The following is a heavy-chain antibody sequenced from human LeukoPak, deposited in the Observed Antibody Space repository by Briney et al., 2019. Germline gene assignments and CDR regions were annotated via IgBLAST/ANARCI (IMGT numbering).Heavy chain of an antibody. CDR2: INEDGSKK. Sequence: GGSLRLSCAASGFTFSSYWMSWVRQAPGKGLEWVANINEDGSKKYYVDSVKGRLTISRDNAEKSLYLQMDSLRAEDTAVYYCASAPHVLRYFDWLSRGLDIWGQGTMVTVSS. CDR3: ASAPHVLRYFDWLSRGLDI. D-gene: IGHD3-9*01. CDR1: GFTFSSYW. V-gene: IGHV3-7*01. J-gene: IGHJ3*02.